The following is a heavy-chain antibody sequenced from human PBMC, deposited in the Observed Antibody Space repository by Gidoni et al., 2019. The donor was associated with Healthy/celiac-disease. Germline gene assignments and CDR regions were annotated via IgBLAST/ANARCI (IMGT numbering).Heavy chain of an antibody. CDR2: MNPNSGNT. CDR3: ARVRGIAAAGRDNWFDP. CDR1: GYTFPSYD. D-gene: IGHD6-13*01. V-gene: IGHV1-8*01. Sequence: QVQLVQSGAEVKKPGASVKVSCKASGYTFPSYDINWVRQATGQGLEWMGWMNPNSGNTGYAQKFQGRVTMTRNTSISTAYMELSSLRSEDTAVYYCARVRGIAAAGRDNWFDPWGQGTLVTVSS. J-gene: IGHJ5*02.